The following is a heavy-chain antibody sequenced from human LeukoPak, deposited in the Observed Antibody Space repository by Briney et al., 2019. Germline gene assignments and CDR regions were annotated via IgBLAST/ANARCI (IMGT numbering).Heavy chain of an antibody. CDR2: ISGSGGST. V-gene: IGHV3-23*01. CDR3: AKMFHYYDSSGYWDYYYGMDV. J-gene: IGHJ6*02. D-gene: IGHD3-22*01. CDR1: EFTFSSQA. Sequence: GGSLRLSCAASEFTFSSQAMSWVRQAPGKGLEWVSTISGSGGSTYYADSVKGRLTISRDNSKSTLYLQMNSLRAEDTAVYYCAKMFHYYDSSGYWDYYYGMDVWGQGTTVTVSS.